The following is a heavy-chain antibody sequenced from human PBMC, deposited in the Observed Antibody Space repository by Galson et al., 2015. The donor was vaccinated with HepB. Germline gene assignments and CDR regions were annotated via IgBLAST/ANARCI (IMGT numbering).Heavy chain of an antibody. CDR2: ITGKGDST. V-gene: IGHV3-23*01. CDR3: AKGYCLFDS. Sequence: SLRLSCAASGFAFDSHAMSWVRQAPGRGLEWISGITGKGDSTFYADSVKGRFTVSRDNSNNLFYLQMNSLRAEDAGVYFCAKGYCLFDSWGQGILVTVSS. CDR1: GFAFDSHA. D-gene: IGHD2-21*01. J-gene: IGHJ5*01.